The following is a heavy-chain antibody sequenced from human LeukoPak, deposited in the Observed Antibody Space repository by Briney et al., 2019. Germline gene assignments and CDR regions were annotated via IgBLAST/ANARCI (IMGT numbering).Heavy chain of an antibody. V-gene: IGHV4-59*01. CDR3: ARPQWLATMGPWFDP. CDR2: IFYTGRDD. J-gene: IGHJ5*02. D-gene: IGHD6-19*01. Sequence: SETLSLTCTVSGVTIANDYWSWIRQPPGKGLEWIGYIFYTGRDDYYNPSLKSRATISVDTSKNQFSLKLSSVTAADTALYYCARPQWLATMGPWFDPWGQGTLVTVSS. CDR1: GVTIANDY.